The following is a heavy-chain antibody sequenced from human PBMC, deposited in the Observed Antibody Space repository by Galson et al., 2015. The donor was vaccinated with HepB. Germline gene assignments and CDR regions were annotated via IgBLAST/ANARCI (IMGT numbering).Heavy chain of an antibody. CDR2: INPKSRYT. V-gene: IGHV1-2*05. CDR1: GYTFTGYY. CDR3: GRDLMEDAVAMPGRGHTYYGLDV. Sequence: SVKVSCTASGYTFTGYYIHWVRQAPGQGLEWVRRINPKSRYTNYAQKFQGSVSITRDTSINTAYMEVNRLRSGDTGVYYCGRDLMEDAVAMPGRGHTYYGLDVWGQGTTVTVSS. D-gene: IGHD1-26*01. J-gene: IGHJ6*02.